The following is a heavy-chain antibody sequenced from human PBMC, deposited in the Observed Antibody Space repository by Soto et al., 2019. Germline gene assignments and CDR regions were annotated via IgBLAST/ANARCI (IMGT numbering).Heavy chain of an antibody. D-gene: IGHD6-19*01. V-gene: IGHV1-58*01. Sequence: QMQLVQSGPEVKKPGTSVKVSCKASGFTFTSSAVQWVRQARGQRLEWIGWIVVGSGNTNYAQKFQERVTITRDMSTSTAYMELSSLRSEDTAVYYCATWGGNSSGWPMSRYWGQGTLVTVSS. J-gene: IGHJ4*02. CDR1: GFTFTSSA. CDR3: ATWGGNSSGWPMSRY. CDR2: IVVGSGNT.